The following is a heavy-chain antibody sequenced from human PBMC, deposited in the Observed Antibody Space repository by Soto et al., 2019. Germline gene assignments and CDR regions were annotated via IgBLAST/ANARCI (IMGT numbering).Heavy chain of an antibody. CDR1: GYTFASNG. D-gene: IGHD3-3*01. CDR2: ISAYNGNT. V-gene: IGHV1-18*01. J-gene: IGHJ6*03. CDR3: ARGLNVLRFLEWLSPNYYYYYMDV. Sequence: GASVKVSCKASGYTFASNGSSWLRQAPGQGLEWMGWISAYNGNTNYAQKLQGRVTMTTDTSTSTAYMELRSLRSDDTAVYYCARGLNVLRFLEWLSPNYYYYYMDVWGKGTTVTVSS.